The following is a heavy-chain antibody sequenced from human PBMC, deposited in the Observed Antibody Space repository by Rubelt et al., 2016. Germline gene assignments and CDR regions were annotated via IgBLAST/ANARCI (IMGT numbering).Heavy chain of an antibody. CDR1: GGSFNDYY. D-gene: IGHD2-21*01. V-gene: IGHV4-34*01. Sequence: QVQLQQWGAGLLKPSETLSLTCAVYGGSFNDYYWSWIRRPPGKGLEWIGEIDHSGITNYNPSLKSRVTISADTSRNQFSLRLGSGTAADTVVYDCARRPYCGGDCYFFVYWGQGSLVTGSS. CDR2: IDHSGIT. J-gene: IGHJ4*02. CDR3: ARRPYCGGDCYFFVY.